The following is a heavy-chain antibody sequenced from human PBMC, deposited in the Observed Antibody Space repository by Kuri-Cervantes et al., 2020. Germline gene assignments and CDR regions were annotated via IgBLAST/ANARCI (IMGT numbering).Heavy chain of an antibody. CDR1: GFTFSSYA. J-gene: IGHJ4*02. CDR3: AREVATTFDY. CDR2: ISYDGSNK. V-gene: IGHV3-30-3*01. D-gene: IGHD5-12*01. Sequence: GGSLRLSCAASGFTFSSYAMHWVRQAPGKGLEWVAVISYDGSNKYYADSVKGRFTISRDNSKNTLYLQMNSLRAEDTAVYYCAREVATTFDYWGQGTLVTVSS.